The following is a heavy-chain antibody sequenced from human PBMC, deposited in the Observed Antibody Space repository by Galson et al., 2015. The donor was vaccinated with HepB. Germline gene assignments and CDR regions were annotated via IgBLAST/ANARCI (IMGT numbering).Heavy chain of an antibody. CDR1: AFTLGGTA. D-gene: IGHD3-10*01. Sequence: SLRLSCATSAFTLGGTAMSWVRQAPGKGPEWVGFIANNAYGGTTQVAASVKGRFTISRDDSKNIAYLQMNSHKTEDTAVYYCTRDSYGSGTTSDAFDIWGQGTMVTVSS. J-gene: IGHJ3*02. CDR3: TRDSYGSGTTSDAFDI. CDR2: IANNAYGGTT. V-gene: IGHV3-49*04.